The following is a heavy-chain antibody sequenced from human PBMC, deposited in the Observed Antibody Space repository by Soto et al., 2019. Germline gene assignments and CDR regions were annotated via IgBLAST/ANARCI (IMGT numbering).Heavy chain of an antibody. V-gene: IGHV1-3*01. D-gene: IGHD2-2*02. CDR1: GYTFASYS. CDR2: IIAGNGNT. CDR3: ASGGYCSSTSCYTSLYYYYGMDV. J-gene: IGHJ6*02. Sequence: ASAKASCKACGYTFASYSMHWVRQAPGQRLEWMGWIIAGNGNTKYSQKFQGRVTITRDTSASTAYMELSSLRSEDTAVYYCASGGYCSSTSCYTSLYYYYGMDVWGQGTTVSVSS.